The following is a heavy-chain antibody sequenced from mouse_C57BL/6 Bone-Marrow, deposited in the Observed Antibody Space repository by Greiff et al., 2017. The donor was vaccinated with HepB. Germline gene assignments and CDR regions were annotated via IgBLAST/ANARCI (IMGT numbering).Heavy chain of an antibody. CDR1: GYTFTSYW. CDR3: ARGSKGLWPSMDY. CDR2: INPSNGGT. Sequence: QVQLQQPGTELVKPGASVKLSCKASGYTFTSYWMHWVKQRPGQGLEWIGNINPSNGGTNYNEKFKSKATLTVDKSSSTAYMQLSSLTSEDSAVYYWARGSKGLWPSMDYWGQGTSVTVSS. J-gene: IGHJ4*01. D-gene: IGHD1-1*02. V-gene: IGHV1-53*01.